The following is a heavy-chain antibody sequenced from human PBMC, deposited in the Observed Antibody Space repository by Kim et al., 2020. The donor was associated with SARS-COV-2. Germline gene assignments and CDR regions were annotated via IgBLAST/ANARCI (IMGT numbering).Heavy chain of an antibody. CDR3: TTEPRF. J-gene: IGHJ4*01. CDR2: IKGKTEGSTT. V-gene: IGHV3-15*01. CDR1: GFSFRDSW. Sequence: GGSLRLSCAASGFSFRDSWMGWVRQAPGKGLEWVGRIKGKTEGSTTDYAAPVKGRFTITRDDSKNMVFLEMNSLNIEDTGVYFCTTEPRFWGHGTLVTVPA.